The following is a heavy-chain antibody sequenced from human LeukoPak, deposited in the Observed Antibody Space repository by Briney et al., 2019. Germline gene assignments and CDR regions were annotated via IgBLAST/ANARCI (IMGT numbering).Heavy chain of an antibody. Sequence: SETLSLTCAVYGGSFSGYYWTWIRQAPGKGLEWIGEINHVGSTKYNPSLKSRATMSVDPSKNQFSLKLSAVTAADTAFYYCARGRNNQITMIRGPNHYSGLDFWGQGTTVIVSS. CDR2: INHVGST. V-gene: IGHV4-34*01. CDR3: ARGRNNQITMIRGPNHYSGLDF. J-gene: IGHJ6*02. D-gene: IGHD3-10*01. CDR1: GGSFSGYY.